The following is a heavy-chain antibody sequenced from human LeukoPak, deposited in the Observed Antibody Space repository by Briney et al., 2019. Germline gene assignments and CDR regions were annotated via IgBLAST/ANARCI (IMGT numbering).Heavy chain of an antibody. D-gene: IGHD3-10*01. Sequence: ASVKVSCKASGYTFTGYHMHWVRQAPGQGLEWMGWINPNTGGTNYAQKFQGRVTMTRDTSISTAYMELRRLRSDDTAVYYCAKGWFADNWFDPWGQGTLVTVSS. CDR2: INPNTGGT. CDR3: AKGWFADNWFDP. V-gene: IGHV1-2*02. J-gene: IGHJ5*02. CDR1: GYTFTGYH.